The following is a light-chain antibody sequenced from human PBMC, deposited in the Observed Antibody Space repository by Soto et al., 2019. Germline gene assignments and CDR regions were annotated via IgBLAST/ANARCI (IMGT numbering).Light chain of an antibody. V-gene: IGKV1-6*01. CDR2: AAS. CDR3: LRDYDSP. J-gene: IGKJ1*01. Sequence: AIQMTQSPSSLSASVGDRVTITCRASQGIRNDLGWYQQKPGKAPKLLIYAASSFQSGVPSRFRGSGSGTDFTLTISSLQPEDFAPYYCLRDYDSPLVHGTKVEIK. CDR1: QGIRND.